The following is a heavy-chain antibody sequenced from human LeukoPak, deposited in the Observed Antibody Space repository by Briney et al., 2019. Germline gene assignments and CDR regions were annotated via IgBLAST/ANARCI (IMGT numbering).Heavy chain of an antibody. D-gene: IGHD3-3*01. CDR2: MNPNSGNT. V-gene: IGHV1-8*01. CDR1: GYTFTSYD. Sequence: ASVKVSCKASGYTFTSYDINWLRQATGQGLEWMGWMNPNSGNTGYAQKFQGRVTITRNTSISTAYMELSSLRSEDTAVYYCARGFDFWSGYYDWGQGTLVTVSS. CDR3: ARGFDFWSGYYD. J-gene: IGHJ1*01.